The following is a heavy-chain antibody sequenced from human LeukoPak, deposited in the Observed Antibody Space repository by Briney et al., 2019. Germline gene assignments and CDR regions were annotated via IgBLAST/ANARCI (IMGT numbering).Heavy chain of an antibody. D-gene: IGHD3-10*01. Sequence: GGSLRLSCAASGFTFSSYAMHWVRQAPGKGLEYVSAISSNGGSTYYANSVKGRFTISRDNSKNTLYLQMGSLRAEDMAVYYCARVSRFGEYCFDYWGQGTLVTVSS. CDR2: ISSNGGST. J-gene: IGHJ4*02. CDR1: GFTFSSYA. V-gene: IGHV3-64*01. CDR3: ARVSRFGEYCFDY.